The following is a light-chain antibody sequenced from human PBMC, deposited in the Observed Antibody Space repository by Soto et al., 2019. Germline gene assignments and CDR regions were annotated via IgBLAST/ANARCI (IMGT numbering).Light chain of an antibody. V-gene: IGKV3-15*01. CDR1: QSVSSN. Sequence: EIVMTQSPATLSVSPGQRSTLSCRASQSVSSNLAWYQQKPCQAPRLLIYGASTRATGIPARFSGSGSGTEITLTIRSLQSEDFAVYYCQQYNNWPPWTFGQGTKGDIK. CDR2: GAS. CDR3: QQYNNWPPWT. J-gene: IGKJ1*01.